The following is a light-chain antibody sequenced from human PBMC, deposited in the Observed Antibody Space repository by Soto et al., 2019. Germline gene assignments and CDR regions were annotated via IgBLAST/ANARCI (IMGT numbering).Light chain of an antibody. CDR1: QSVSSSF. V-gene: IGKV3-20*01. CDR2: GAS. CDR3: QQYGSSPLT. J-gene: IGKJ4*01. Sequence: DIVLTQSPGTLSLSPGERATLSCRASQSVSSSFLAWYQKKPGQAPRLLISGASSTATGLPDRFSGSGSGTDFTLTISRLAHDDFAVYYCQQYGSSPLTFGGGTKVEIK.